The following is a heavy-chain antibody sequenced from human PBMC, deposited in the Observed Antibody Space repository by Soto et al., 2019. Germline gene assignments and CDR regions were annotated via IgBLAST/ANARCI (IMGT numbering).Heavy chain of an antibody. J-gene: IGHJ4*02. Sequence: GASVKVSCKASGGTFSSYAISWVRQAPGQGLEWMGGIIPIFGTANYAQKFQGRVTITADESTSTAYMELSSLRSEDTAVYYCAREWSIAARRGGYYFDYWGQVTLVTVSS. CDR1: GGTFSSYA. CDR3: AREWSIAARRGGYYFDY. V-gene: IGHV1-69*13. CDR2: IIPIFGTA. D-gene: IGHD6-6*01.